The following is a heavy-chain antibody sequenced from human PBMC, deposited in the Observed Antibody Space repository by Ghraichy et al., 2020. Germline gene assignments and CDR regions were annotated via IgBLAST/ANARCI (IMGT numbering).Heavy chain of an antibody. CDR1: GDSVSSNSAA. D-gene: IGHD6-6*01. CDR2: TYYRSKWYN. J-gene: IGHJ4*02. Sequence: SQTLSLTCAISGDSVSSNSAAWNWIRQSPSRGLEWLGRTYYRSKWYNDYAVSVKSRITINPDTSKNQFSLQLNSVTPEDTAVYYYARGSGRIAARPFAFDYWGQGTLVTVSS. CDR3: ARGSGRIAARPFAFDY. V-gene: IGHV6-1*01.